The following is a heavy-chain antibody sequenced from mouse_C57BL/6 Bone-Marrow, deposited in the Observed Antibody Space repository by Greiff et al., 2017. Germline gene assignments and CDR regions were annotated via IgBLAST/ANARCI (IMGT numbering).Heavy chain of an antibody. CDR1: GYTFTSYG. D-gene: IGHD2-3*01. CDR3: ARFPGYYGAY. Sequence: QVQLKESGAELARPGASVKLSCKASGYTFTSYGISWVKQRTGQGLEWIGESYPRSGNTYYNEKFKGKATLTADKSSSTAYMELRSLTSEDSAVYFCARFPGYYGAYWGQWTLVTVSA. V-gene: IGHV1-81*01. J-gene: IGHJ3*01. CDR2: SYPRSGNT.